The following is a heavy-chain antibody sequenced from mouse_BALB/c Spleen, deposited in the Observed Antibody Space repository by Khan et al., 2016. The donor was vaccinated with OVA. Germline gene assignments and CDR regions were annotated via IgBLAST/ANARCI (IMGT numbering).Heavy chain of an antibody. CDR1: GYTFTRYW. V-gene: IGHV1-87*01. CDR3: ASHYGSYFDY. J-gene: IGHJ2*01. Sequence: QVQLKQSGAELARPGASVKLSCKASGYTFTRYWMQWVKQRPGQGLEWIGAIYPGDGDTKYTQKFKGKATLTADKSSSTAYMELSSLASEDSAVYYCASHYGSYFDYWGQGITLTVSS. CDR2: IYPGDGDT. D-gene: IGHD2-1*01.